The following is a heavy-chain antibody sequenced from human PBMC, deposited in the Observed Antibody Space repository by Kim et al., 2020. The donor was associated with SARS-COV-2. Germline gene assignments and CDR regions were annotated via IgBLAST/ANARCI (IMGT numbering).Heavy chain of an antibody. CDR2: ISGSGGST. J-gene: IGHJ3*02. Sequence: GGSLRLSCAASGFTFSSYAMSWVCQAPGKGLEWVSAISGSGGSTYYADSVKGRFTISRDNSKNTLYLQMNSLRAEDTAVYYCAKDPRLDICSSTSCPHDAFDIWGQGTMVTVSS. D-gene: IGHD2-2*01. V-gene: IGHV3-23*01. CDR3: AKDPRLDICSSTSCPHDAFDI. CDR1: GFTFSSYA.